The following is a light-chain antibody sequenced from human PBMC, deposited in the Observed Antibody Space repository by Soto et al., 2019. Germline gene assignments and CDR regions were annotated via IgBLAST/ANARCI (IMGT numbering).Light chain of an antibody. V-gene: IGLV2-14*01. CDR2: EVS. CDR1: NSDVGNYIY. Sequence: QSVLTQPASVSGSPGQSITISCTGTNSDVGNYIYVSWYQQRPGKGPKLMIYEVSNRPSGVSNRFSGSKSGNTASLTISGLQVEDEVAYYFSSYTSNTTPFVFGTGTKVTV. CDR3: SSYTSNTTPFV. J-gene: IGLJ1*01.